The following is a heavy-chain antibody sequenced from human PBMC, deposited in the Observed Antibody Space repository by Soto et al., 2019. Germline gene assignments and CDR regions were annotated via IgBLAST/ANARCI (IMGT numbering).Heavy chain of an antibody. Sequence: QVQLVQSGAEVKKPGASVKVSCKASGYTFTSYAMQWVRQAPGQRLEWMGWINAGNGNTKYSQKFQGRVTITRDTSASTADMELSSLRSEDTAVYCCARGPGGPDGPGDYWGQGTLVTVS. CDR2: INAGNGNT. V-gene: IGHV1-3*01. CDR3: ARGPGGPDGPGDY. J-gene: IGHJ4*02. CDR1: GYTFTSYA. D-gene: IGHD2-15*01.